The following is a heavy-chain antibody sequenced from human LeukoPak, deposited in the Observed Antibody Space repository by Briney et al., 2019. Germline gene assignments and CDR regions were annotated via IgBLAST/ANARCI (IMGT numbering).Heavy chain of an antibody. J-gene: IGHJ4*02. D-gene: IGHD5-24*01. CDR2: INPNSGGT. CDR1: GYTFTGYY. CDR3: ARDRGGRWLQWVGDDY. V-gene: IGHV1-2*02. Sequence: ASVKVSCKASGYTFTGYYMHWVRQAPGQGLEWMGWINPNSGGTNYAQKFQGRVTMTRDASISTAYMELSRLRSDDTAVYDCARDRGGRWLQWVGDDYWGQGTLVTVSS.